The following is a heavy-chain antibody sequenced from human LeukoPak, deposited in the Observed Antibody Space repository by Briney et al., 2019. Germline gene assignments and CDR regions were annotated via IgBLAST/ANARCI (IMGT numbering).Heavy chain of an antibody. V-gene: IGHV5-51*01. CDR1: GSRFTSYW. D-gene: IGHD5-18*01. J-gene: IGHJ4*02. Sequence: GASLHISLKRPGSRFTSYWIGWVRQMPGKGLEWMGIIYPGDSDTRYSPFFQGQVTISADKSISTAYLQWSSLTASDTAMYYCARGDTAMVLDYWGQGTLVTVS. CDR3: ARGDTAMVLDY. CDR2: IYPGDSDT.